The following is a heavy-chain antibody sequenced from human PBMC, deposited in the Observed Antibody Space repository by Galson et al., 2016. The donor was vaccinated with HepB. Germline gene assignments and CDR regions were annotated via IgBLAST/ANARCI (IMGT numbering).Heavy chain of an antibody. CDR1: GLTVSRNY. D-gene: IGHD3-22*01. V-gene: IGHV3-53*01. CDR3: ARNMYYYDSSGYPNDAFDV. J-gene: IGHJ3*01. CDR2: FYRGGST. Sequence: SLRLSCAASGLTVSRNYMNWVRQAPGKGLEWVSTFYRGGSTDYADSVKGRFTISRDDSKNTVYLQLDSLRAEDTAVYYCARNMYYYDSSGYPNDAFDVWGQGTMATVS.